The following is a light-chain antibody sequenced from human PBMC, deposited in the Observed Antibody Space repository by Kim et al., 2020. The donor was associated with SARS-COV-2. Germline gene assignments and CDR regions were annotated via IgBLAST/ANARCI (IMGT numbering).Light chain of an antibody. Sequence: IQLTQSPSSLSAFVGDRVTITCRASQGISSYLQWYQQKPGKVPKLLIYAASTLQSGVPSRFSGSGSGTDFTLTISSLQPEDFATYYGQQLNSYPLTFGGGTKVDIK. J-gene: IGKJ4*01. V-gene: IGKV1-9*01. CDR3: QQLNSYPLT. CDR2: AAS. CDR1: QGISSY.